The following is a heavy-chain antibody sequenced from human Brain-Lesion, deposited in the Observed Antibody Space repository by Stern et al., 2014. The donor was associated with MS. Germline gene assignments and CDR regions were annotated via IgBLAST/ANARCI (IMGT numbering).Heavy chain of an antibody. D-gene: IGHD3-3*01. CDR1: GYIFTGYY. Sequence: VQLVESGAEVKKPGASVKVSCKTSGYIFTGYYIHWVRQAPGQGLEWMACINPKTGGTKYAQKFQGRVTMSRDTSISTAYVELSSLTSDDTAVYYCARDQRGITIFGVVTDYYYLGMDVWGQGTTVTVSS. CDR3: ARDQRGITIFGVVTDYYYLGMDV. V-gene: IGHV1-2*02. CDR2: INPKTGGT. J-gene: IGHJ6*02.